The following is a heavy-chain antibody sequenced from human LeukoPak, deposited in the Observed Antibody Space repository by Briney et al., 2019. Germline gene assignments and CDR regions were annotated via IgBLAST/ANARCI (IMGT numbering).Heavy chain of an antibody. CDR3: ARGAFLLFLEWLYGMDV. CDR1: GYTFTSYD. CDR2: MNPNSGNT. J-gene: IGHJ6*02. V-gene: IGHV1-8*01. Sequence: ASVKVSCKASGYTFTSYDINWARQATGQGLEWMGWMNPNSGNTGYAQKFQGRVTMTRNTSISTAYMELSSLRSEDTAVYYCARGAFLLFLEWLYGMDVWGQGTTVTVSS. D-gene: IGHD3-3*01.